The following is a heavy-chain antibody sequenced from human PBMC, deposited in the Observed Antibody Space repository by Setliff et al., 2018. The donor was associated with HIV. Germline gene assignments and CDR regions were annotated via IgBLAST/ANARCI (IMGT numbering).Heavy chain of an antibody. CDR3: ARGISSGWHH. J-gene: IGHJ5*02. CDR1: GYTLAGYF. D-gene: IGHD3-22*01. Sequence: ASVKVSCKASGYTLAGYFMHWVRQAPGQGLEWMGWINPIFGTANYAHKFQGRVTITADDSTSTVYLELSSLRSDDSAVYYCARGISSGWHHWGQGTLVTVSS. V-gene: IGHV1-69*13. CDR2: INPIFGTA.